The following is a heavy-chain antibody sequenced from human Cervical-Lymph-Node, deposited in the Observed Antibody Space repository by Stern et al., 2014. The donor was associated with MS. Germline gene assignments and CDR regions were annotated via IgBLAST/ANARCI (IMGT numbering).Heavy chain of an antibody. CDR3: ARGELKEGLVRGMDV. CDR1: GGTFSRYA. Sequence: VQLAEPGAEVKKPGSSVKGSCKASGGTFSRYAISWVRQAPGQGLEWMGGIIPIFGTANYAQKFQGRVTITADESTSIAYMELSSLRSEDTAVYYCARGELKEGLVRGMDVWGQGTTVTVSS. V-gene: IGHV1-69*01. D-gene: IGHD1-26*01. J-gene: IGHJ6*02. CDR2: IIPIFGTA.